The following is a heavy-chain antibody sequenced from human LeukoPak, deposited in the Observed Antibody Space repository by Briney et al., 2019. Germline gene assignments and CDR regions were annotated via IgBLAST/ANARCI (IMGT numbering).Heavy chain of an antibody. V-gene: IGHV3-23*01. CDR3: AKDYYDSSGYHY. J-gene: IGHJ4*02. CDR2: ISGSGGST. Sequence: GGSLRLSCAASGFTFSSYAVSWVRQAPGKGLEWVSAISGSGGSTYYADSVKGRFTISRDNSKNTLYLQMNSLRAEDTAVYYCAKDYYDSSGYHYWGQGTLVTVSS. D-gene: IGHD3-22*01. CDR1: GFTFSSYA.